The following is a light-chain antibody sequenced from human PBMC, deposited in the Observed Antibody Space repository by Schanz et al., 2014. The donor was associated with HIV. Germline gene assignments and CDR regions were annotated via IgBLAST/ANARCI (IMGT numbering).Light chain of an antibody. V-gene: IGKV1-39*01. CDR1: QSISSY. CDR3: QQYDSYPYT. CDR2: AAS. Sequence: IQMTQSPSSLSPSVGDRVTITCRASQSISSYLNWYQQKPGKAPKLLIYAASSLQSGVPSRFSGSGSGTEFTLTISSLQPDDFATYYCQQYDSYPYTFGQGTKLEIK. J-gene: IGKJ2*01.